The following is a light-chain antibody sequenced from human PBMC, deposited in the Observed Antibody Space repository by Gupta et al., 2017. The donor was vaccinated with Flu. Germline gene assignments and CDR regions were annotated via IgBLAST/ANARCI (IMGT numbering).Light chain of an antibody. V-gene: IGKV1-9*01. J-gene: IGKJ4*01. CDR2: KAS. Sequence: ASFLSTSVRDRVTITCRASQDIGNYLTWYQKTPGKAPQFLIYKASTLESGVPSRFSGRGSGTEFTLTINSLQPEDSATYYCQQFDRYPLTFGGGTKVEI. CDR1: QDIGNY. CDR3: QQFDRYPLT.